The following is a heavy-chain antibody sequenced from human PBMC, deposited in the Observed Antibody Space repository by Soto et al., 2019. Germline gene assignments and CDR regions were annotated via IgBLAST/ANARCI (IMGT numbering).Heavy chain of an antibody. CDR3: ARAGSYYDSSGYPPDAFDI. J-gene: IGHJ3*02. V-gene: IGHV1-69*13. Sequence: SVKVSCKASGGTFSSYAISWVRQAPGQGLEWMGGIIPIFGTANYAQKFQGRVTITADESTSTAYMELSSLRSEDTAVYYCARAGSYYDSSGYPPDAFDIWGQGTMVTVSS. CDR2: IIPIFGTA. D-gene: IGHD3-22*01. CDR1: GGTFSSYA.